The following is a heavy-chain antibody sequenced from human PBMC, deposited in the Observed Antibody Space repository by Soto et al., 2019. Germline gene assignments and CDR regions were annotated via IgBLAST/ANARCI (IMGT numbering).Heavy chain of an antibody. CDR3: ARDKITDLFDY. CDR1: GGSFSGYY. D-gene: IGHD3-10*01. J-gene: IGHJ4*02. CDR2: INHSGST. Sequence: SETLSLTCAVSGGSFSGYYWTWIRQPPGTGLEWIGEINHSGSTNYNPSLKSRVTISVDTSKNQFSLKLTSVTAADTAVYYCARDKITDLFDYWSQGTLVTGSS. V-gene: IGHV4-34*01.